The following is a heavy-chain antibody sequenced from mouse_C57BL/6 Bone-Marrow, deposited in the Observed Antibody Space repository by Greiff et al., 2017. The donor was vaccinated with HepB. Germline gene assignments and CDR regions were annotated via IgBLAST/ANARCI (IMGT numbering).Heavy chain of an antibody. V-gene: IGHV1-22*01. D-gene: IGHD1-1*01. CDR1: GYTFTDYN. CDR3: ARGGYGSSFYD. Sequence: VQLQQSGPELVKPGASVKMSCKASGYTFTDYNMHWVKQSPGKSLEWIGYINPNNGGTTYNQKFKGKATLTVNKSSSTAYMELRSLTSEDSAVYYCARGGYGSSFYDWGQGTTLTVSS. CDR2: INPNNGGT. J-gene: IGHJ2*01.